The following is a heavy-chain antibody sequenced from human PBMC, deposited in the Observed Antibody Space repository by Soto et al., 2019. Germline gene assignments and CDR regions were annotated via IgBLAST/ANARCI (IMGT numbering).Heavy chain of an antibody. V-gene: IGHV3-21*01. D-gene: IGHD6-6*01. J-gene: IGHJ6*02. CDR1: GFSFSSES. CDR3: ARPYSSSSDYYYGMDV. CDR2: ISSSSSYI. Sequence: GGSLRLSCAASGFSFSSESMNWVRQAPGKRLEWVSAISSSSSYIYYADSVKGRFTISSDNAKTSLYLQMNSLGAEDAAVDYCARPYSSSSDYYYGMDVWAQGTSVTV.